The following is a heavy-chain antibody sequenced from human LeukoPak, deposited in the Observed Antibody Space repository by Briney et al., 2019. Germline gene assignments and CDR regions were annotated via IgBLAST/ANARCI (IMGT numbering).Heavy chain of an antibody. J-gene: IGHJ3*01. Sequence: GGSLRLSCAASGLFFSTNWMSWVRQAPGKGLEWVATIKPDGRDKYYVDSVKGRFTISRDNTWNTLFLQMNSLRDEDTAVYYCAREFRDAFDVWGQGTRVTVSS. CDR1: GLFFSTNW. CDR2: IKPDGRDK. D-gene: IGHD3-10*01. V-gene: IGHV3-7*03. CDR3: AREFRDAFDV.